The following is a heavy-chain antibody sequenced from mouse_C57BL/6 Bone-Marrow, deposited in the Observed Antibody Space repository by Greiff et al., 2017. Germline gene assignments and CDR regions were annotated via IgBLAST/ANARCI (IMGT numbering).Heavy chain of an antibody. CDR2: IDPSDSYT. V-gene: IGHV1-69*01. CDR1: GYTFTSYW. CDR3: ARNDYDSYWYFDV. J-gene: IGHJ1*03. D-gene: IGHD2-4*01. Sequence: VQLQQPGAELVMPGASVKLSCKASGYTFTSYWMHWVKQRPGQGLEWIGEIDPSDSYTNYNQKFKGKSTLTVDKSSSTAYMQLSSLTSEDSAVYYGARNDYDSYWYFDVWGTGTTVTVSS.